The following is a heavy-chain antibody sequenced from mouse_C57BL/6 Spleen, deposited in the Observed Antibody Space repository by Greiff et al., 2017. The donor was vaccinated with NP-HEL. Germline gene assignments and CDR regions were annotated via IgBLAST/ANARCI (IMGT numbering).Heavy chain of an antibody. CDR3: ARNDYYGSSGDY. V-gene: IGHV1-59*01. Sequence: QVQLQQSGAELVRPGTSVKLSCKASGYTFTSYWMHWVKQRPGQGLEWIGVIDPSDSYTNYNQKFKGKATLTVDTSSSTAYMQLSSLTSEDSAVYYCARNDYYGSSGDYWGQGTTLTVSS. J-gene: IGHJ2*01. CDR1: GYTFTSYW. CDR2: IDPSDSYT. D-gene: IGHD1-1*01.